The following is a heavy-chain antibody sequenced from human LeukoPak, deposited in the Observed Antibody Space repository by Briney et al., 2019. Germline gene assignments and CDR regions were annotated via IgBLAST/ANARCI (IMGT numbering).Heavy chain of an antibody. Sequence: AASVKVSCKASGYIFTKYGVGWVRQAPGQGLEWMAWISSYNGDTNYAHKFQGRVTITRDTSASTAYMELSSLRSEDTAVYYCARGTLGYYDSSGYPGYWGQGTLVTVSS. J-gene: IGHJ4*02. D-gene: IGHD3-22*01. V-gene: IGHV1-18*01. CDR3: ARGTLGYYDSSGYPGY. CDR2: ISSYNGDT. CDR1: GYIFTKYG.